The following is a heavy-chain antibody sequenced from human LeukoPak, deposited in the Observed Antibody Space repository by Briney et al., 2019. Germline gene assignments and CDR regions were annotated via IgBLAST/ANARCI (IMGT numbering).Heavy chain of an antibody. CDR2: ISGSGGST. Sequence: PGGSLRLSCAASGFTFSSYAMSWVRQAPGKGLEWVSAISGSGGSTYYADSVKGRFTISRGNSKNTLYLQMNSLRAEDTAVYYCAKVANKYYDILTGYYSEWFDPWGQGTLVTVSS. V-gene: IGHV3-23*01. CDR3: AKVANKYYDILTGYYSEWFDP. J-gene: IGHJ5*02. D-gene: IGHD3-9*01. CDR1: GFTFSSYA.